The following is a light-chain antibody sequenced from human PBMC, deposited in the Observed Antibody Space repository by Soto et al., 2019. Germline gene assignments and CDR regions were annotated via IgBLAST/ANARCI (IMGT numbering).Light chain of an antibody. V-gene: IGLV3-1*01. CDR2: QDS. CDR3: QAWDSSTAHVV. J-gene: IGLJ2*01. Sequence: SSELTQPTSVSVSPGQTASITCSGDKLGDKYACWYQQKPRQSPVLVIYQDSKRPSGIPERFSGSNSGNTATLTISGTQAMDEADYYCQAWDSSTAHVVFGGGTKLTVL. CDR1: KLGDKY.